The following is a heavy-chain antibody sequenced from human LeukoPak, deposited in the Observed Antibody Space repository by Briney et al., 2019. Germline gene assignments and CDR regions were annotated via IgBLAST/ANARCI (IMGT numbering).Heavy chain of an antibody. CDR1: GFIFSSHG. CDR3: AKGVAAAGPVGNLFDY. V-gene: IGHV3-23*01. CDR2: ISPSGDIT. Sequence: GGTLRLSCAASGFIFSSHGMNWVRQAPGKGLEWVSGISPSGDITYYADSVKGRFTISRDNSKNTVYLQMDSLRFEDAAVYYCAKGVAAAGPVGNLFDYWGQGTLVTVSS. J-gene: IGHJ4*02. D-gene: IGHD6-13*01.